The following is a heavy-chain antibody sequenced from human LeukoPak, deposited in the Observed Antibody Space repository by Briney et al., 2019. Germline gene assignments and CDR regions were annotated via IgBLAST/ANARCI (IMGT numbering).Heavy chain of an antibody. CDR1: GYSISSGYY. V-gene: IGHV4-38-2*02. CDR2: IYHSGST. CDR3: ARRAMVRGVIGFDP. Sequence: SETLSLTCTVSGYSISSGYYWGWIRQPPGKGLEWIGSIYHSGSTYYNPSLKSRVTISVDTSKNQFSLKLSSVTAADTAVYYCARRAMVRGVIGFDPWGQGTLVTVSS. D-gene: IGHD3-10*01. J-gene: IGHJ5*02.